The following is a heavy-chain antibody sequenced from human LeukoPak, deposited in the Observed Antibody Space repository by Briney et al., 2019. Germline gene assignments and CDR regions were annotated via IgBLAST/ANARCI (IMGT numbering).Heavy chain of an antibody. D-gene: IGHD5-18*01. Sequence: ASVKVSCKASGYTFMNYAMHWVRQAPGQSLEWMGWINAGNGNTKYSEDFQGRVTITRDTSESIVYKELSGLRSDDMAVYYCARTARGYSYGLAYWGQGTLVTVSS. CDR1: GYTFMNYA. J-gene: IGHJ4*02. CDR2: INAGNGNT. V-gene: IGHV1-3*03. CDR3: ARTARGYSYGLAY.